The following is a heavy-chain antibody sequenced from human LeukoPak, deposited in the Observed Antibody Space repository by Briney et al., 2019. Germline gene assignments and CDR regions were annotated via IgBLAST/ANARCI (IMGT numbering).Heavy chain of an antibody. J-gene: IGHJ4*02. CDR1: GFTFSSYV. V-gene: IGHV3-30*04. CDR2: ISYDGSNE. Sequence: PGGSLRLSCAASGFTFSSYVMHWVRQAPGKGLEWVAIISYDGSNEYYADSVKGRFTISRDNSKNTLYLQMNSLRSDDTAVYYCARDSLERTDVFDYWGQGTLVTVSS. CDR3: ARDSLERTDVFDY. D-gene: IGHD1-1*01.